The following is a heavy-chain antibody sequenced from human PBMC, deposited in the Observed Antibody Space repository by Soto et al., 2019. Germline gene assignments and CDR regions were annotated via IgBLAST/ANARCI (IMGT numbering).Heavy chain of an antibody. J-gene: IGHJ6*02. V-gene: IGHV3-23*01. CDR3: AKAGPYYYDSSGYGMDV. CDR1: GFTFSSYA. D-gene: IGHD3-22*01. Sequence: GGSLRLSCAASGFTFSSYAMSWVRQAPGKGLEWVSAISGSGGSTYYADSVKGRFTISRDNSKNTLYLQMNSLRAEDTAVYYCAKAGPYYYDSSGYGMDVWGQGTTVTVSS. CDR2: ISGSGGST.